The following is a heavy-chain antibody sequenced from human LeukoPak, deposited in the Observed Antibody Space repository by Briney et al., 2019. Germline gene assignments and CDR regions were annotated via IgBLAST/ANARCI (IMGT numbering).Heavy chain of an antibody. CDR2: ISSSSSFI. D-gene: IGHD4-17*01. CDR3: ARMSSDYGDYGTDY. J-gene: IGHJ4*02. Sequence: GGPLRLSCAASGFTFSSYTMNWVRQAPGKGLEWVSSISSSSSFIYYADSVKGRFTISRDHAKNSLYLQMNSPRAEDTAVYYCARMSSDYGDYGTDYWGQGTLVTVSS. V-gene: IGHV3-21*01. CDR1: GFTFSSYT.